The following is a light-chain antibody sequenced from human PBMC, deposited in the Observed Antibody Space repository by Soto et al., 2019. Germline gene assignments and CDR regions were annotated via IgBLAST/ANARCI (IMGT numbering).Light chain of an antibody. CDR1: QSLLHSNGYNY. J-gene: IGKJ3*01. CDR2: LGS. CDR3: MQALHLFT. Sequence: DIVMTQSPLSLPVTPGEPASISCRSSQSLLHSNGYNYLDWYLQKPGQSPQLLIYLGSNRASGVPDRFSGSGSGTDFKLKISRVEAEDVGVYYCMQALHLFTFGPGTKVDIK. V-gene: IGKV2-28*01.